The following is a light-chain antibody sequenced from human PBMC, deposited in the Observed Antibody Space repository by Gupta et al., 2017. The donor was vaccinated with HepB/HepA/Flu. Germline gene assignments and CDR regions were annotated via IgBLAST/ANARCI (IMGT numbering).Light chain of an antibody. J-gene: IGLJ2*01. CDR3: SSYTSSSTVV. CDR2: DVS. Sequence: SALPQPASVSGAPGQSITIFCAGPSSDVGGYNYVSWYQQHPGKAPNLMIYDVSDRPSGVSNRFSGSKSGNTASLTISGLQAEDEADYYCSSYTSSSTVVFGGGTKLTVL. CDR1: SSDVGGYNY. V-gene: IGLV2-14*01.